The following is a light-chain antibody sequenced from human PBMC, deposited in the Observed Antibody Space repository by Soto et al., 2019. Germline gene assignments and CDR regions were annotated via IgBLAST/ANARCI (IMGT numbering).Light chain of an antibody. Sequence: QSVLTQLPSMSGAPGQRVTISCTGSSSNIGAGYDVHWYQQFPRTAPKLVIYNNNLRPSGVPDRFSGYKSGTSASLDITGLQAEDEADYYCQSYDKSLSGSVFGGGTQLTVL. J-gene: IGLJ2*01. CDR2: NNN. CDR3: QSYDKSLSGSV. CDR1: SSNIGAGYD. V-gene: IGLV1-40*01.